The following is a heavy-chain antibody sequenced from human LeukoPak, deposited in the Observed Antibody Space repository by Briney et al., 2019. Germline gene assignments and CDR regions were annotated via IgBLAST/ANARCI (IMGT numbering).Heavy chain of an antibody. CDR1: GGSISSSNW. CDR2: IYHSGST. D-gene: IGHD3-9*01. Sequence: PSGTLSLTCAVSGGSISSSNWWSWVRQPPGKGLEWIGEIYHSGSTNYNPSLKSRVTISVDKSKNQFSLKLSSVTAADTAVYYCARGYHDILTGPDAFDIWGQGTMVPVSS. J-gene: IGHJ3*02. CDR3: ARGYHDILTGPDAFDI. V-gene: IGHV4-4*02.